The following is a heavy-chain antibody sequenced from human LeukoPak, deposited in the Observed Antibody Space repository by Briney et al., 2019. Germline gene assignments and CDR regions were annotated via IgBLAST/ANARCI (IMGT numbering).Heavy chain of an antibody. J-gene: IGHJ4*02. V-gene: IGHV3-30*04. CDR3: ARDYSNYFDY. CDR1: GFTFSSYA. CDR2: ISYDGSNK. D-gene: IGHD4-11*01. Sequence: GGSLRLSCAAPGFTFSSYAMHWVRQAPGKGLEWVAVISYDGSNKYYADSVKGRFTISRDNSKNTLYLQMNSLRAEDTAVYYCARDYSNYFDYWGQGTLVTVSS.